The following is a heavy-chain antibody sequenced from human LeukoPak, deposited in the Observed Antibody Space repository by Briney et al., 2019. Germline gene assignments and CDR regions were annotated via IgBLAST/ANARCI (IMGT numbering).Heavy chain of an antibody. Sequence: GGSLRLPCAASGFPYSSHATRWAPQAPGKGLEWVSAISDSGGSTYYADSVKGRFTISRDNSKNTLYMQMNSLRAEDTAVYYCANKGPRVADDYWGQGTLVTVSS. CDR1: GFPYSSHA. D-gene: IGHD6-19*01. J-gene: IGHJ4*02. CDR3: ANKGPRVADDY. CDR2: ISDSGGST. V-gene: IGHV3-23*01.